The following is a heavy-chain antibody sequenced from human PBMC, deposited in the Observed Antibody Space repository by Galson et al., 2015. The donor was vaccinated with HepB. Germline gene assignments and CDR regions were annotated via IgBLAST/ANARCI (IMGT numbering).Heavy chain of an antibody. V-gene: IGHV1-18*01. D-gene: IGHD2-15*01. CDR2: ISSYNGNT. J-gene: IGHJ4*02. Sequence: SVTVSCKASGSTFTNYGINWVRQAPGQGLEWMGWISSYNGNTNYAQKVQGRVTMTTDTSTSTAYMELRSLRSDDTAVYYCARPSYCSGGRCYGFDYRGQGTLVTVSS. CDR3: ARPSYCSGGRCYGFDY. CDR1: GSTFTNYG.